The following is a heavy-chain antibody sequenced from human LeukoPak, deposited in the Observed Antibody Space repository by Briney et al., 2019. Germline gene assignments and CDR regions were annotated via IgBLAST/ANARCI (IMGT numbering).Heavy chain of an antibody. CDR2: MNPNSGNT. V-gene: IGHV1-8*03. Sequence: ASVRVSCKASGYTFTSYDINWVRQATGQGLEWMGWMNPNSGNTGYAQKFQGRVTITRNTSISTAYMELSSLRSEDTAVYYCARETAVAGLAYWGQGTLVTVSS. CDR1: GYTFTSYD. J-gene: IGHJ4*02. CDR3: ARETAVAGLAY. D-gene: IGHD6-19*01.